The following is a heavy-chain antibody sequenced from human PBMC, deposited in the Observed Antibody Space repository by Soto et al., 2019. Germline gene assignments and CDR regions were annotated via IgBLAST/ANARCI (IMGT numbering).Heavy chain of an antibody. V-gene: IGHV1-69*13. Sequence: ASVKVSCKASGGTFSNYAINWVRQAPGQRLEWMGGIIPLFGTANYAQKFQGRVTITADESTSTAYLDLSSLRSEDTAVYYCARPVEMATISRSYLFYWGQGTLVTVSS. J-gene: IGHJ4*02. CDR1: GGTFSNYA. CDR3: ARPVEMATISRSYLFY. D-gene: IGHD5-12*01. CDR2: IIPLFGTA.